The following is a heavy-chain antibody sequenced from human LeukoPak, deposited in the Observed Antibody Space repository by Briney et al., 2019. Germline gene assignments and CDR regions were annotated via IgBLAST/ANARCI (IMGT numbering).Heavy chain of an antibody. CDR3: IKDGGGSFSTTYDY. Sequence: GGSLRLSCAASGFTFSSYWMHWVRQAPGEGLVWVSCISDDGSTTGYAGSVKGRFTMSRDNAKNTLYLQMNSLRDEDTAVYYCIKDGGGSFSTTYDYWGQGTLVTVSS. CDR2: ISDDGSTT. V-gene: IGHV3-74*01. CDR1: GFTFSSYW. J-gene: IGHJ4*02. D-gene: IGHD2-21*01.